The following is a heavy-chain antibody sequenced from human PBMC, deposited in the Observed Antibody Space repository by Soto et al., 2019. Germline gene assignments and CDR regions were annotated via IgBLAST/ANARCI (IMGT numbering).Heavy chain of an antibody. CDR3: AREGRYYDSGLMAV. D-gene: IGHD3-22*01. CDR2: IKPDGSEK. Sequence: GGSLRLSCAASGFTFSSYWMSWVRQAPGKGLEWVANIKPDGSEKYYVDSVKGRFTISRDNAKNSLYLQMNSLRAEDTAVYYCAREGRYYDSGLMAVWGQGTTVTVSS. CDR1: GFTFSSYW. J-gene: IGHJ6*02. V-gene: IGHV3-7*01.